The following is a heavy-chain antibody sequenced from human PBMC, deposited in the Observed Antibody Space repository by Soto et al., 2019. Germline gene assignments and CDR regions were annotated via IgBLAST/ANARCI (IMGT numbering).Heavy chain of an antibody. D-gene: IGHD5-18*01. Sequence: GGSLRLSCAASGFTFSSYAMSWVRQAPGKGLEWVSAISGSGGSTYYADSVKGRFTISRDNSKNTLYLQMNSLRAEDTAVYYCAKGSRIQLWFGADAFDIWGQGTMVTVSS. J-gene: IGHJ3*02. CDR2: ISGSGGST. V-gene: IGHV3-23*01. CDR3: AKGSRIQLWFGADAFDI. CDR1: GFTFSSYA.